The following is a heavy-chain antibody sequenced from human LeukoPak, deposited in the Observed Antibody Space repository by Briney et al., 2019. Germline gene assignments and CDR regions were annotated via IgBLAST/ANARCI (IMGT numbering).Heavy chain of an antibody. CDR3: ARGWVVATGGFDM. V-gene: IGHV3-53*01. J-gene: IGHJ3*02. CDR1: VFTVNNNY. D-gene: IGHD2-8*02. Sequence: GGSLILSCAASVFTVNNNYMTWVRQAPGGVLEWFSVIYSGGPTYYADSVKGRFTISRDNSKNTVYLQMNSLRGEDTAVYFCARGWVVATGGFDMWGQGTMVTVSS. CDR2: IYSGGPT.